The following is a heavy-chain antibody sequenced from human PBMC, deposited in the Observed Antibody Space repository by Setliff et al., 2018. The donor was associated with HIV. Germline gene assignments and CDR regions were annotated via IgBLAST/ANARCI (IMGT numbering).Heavy chain of an antibody. CDR2: ISSSSSYI. CDR1: GFTFSSYS. J-gene: IGHJ3*02. V-gene: IGHV3-21*01. D-gene: IGHD1-26*01. CDR3: ARDRPRGGGSLDAFDI. Sequence: PSETLRLSCAASGFTFSSYSMNWVRQAPGKGLEWVSSISSSSSYIYYADSVKGRFTISRDNAKNSLYLQMNSLRAEDTAVYYCARDRPRGGGSLDAFDIWGQGTMVTVSS.